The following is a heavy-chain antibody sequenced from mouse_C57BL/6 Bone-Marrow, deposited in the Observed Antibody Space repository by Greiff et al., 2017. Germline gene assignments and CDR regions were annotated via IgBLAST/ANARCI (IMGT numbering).Heavy chain of an antibody. D-gene: IGHD2-4*01. J-gene: IGHJ4*01. CDR1: GYTFTSYW. CDR2: IDPSDSYT. CDR3: ARMVYYDYDAVLYYYAMDY. Sequence: QVQLQQPGAELARPGTSVKLSCKASGYTFTSYWLHWVKQRPGQGLEWIGVIDPSDSYTNYNQKFKGKATLTVDTSSSTAYMPLSSLTSEDSAVYYCARMVYYDYDAVLYYYAMDYWVQGTSVSFSS. V-gene: IGHV1-59*01.